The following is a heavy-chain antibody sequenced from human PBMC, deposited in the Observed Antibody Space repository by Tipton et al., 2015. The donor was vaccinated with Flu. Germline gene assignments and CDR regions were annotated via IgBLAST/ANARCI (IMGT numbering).Heavy chain of an antibody. Sequence: LRLSCTVSGGSISGYYWTWIRQPPGKRLEWIGYIYYSGSTNYNPSLKSRVTISVDTSKNQFSLKLSSVTAADTAVYYCATEYRGGGNRYYFDYWGQGTLVTVSS. CDR2: IYYSGST. D-gene: IGHD4-23*01. V-gene: IGHV4-59*01. J-gene: IGHJ4*02. CDR1: GGSISGYY. CDR3: ATEYRGGGNRYYFDY.